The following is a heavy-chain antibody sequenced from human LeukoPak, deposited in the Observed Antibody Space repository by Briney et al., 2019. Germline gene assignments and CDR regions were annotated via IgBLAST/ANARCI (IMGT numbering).Heavy chain of an antibody. Sequence: PGGSLRLSCAASGFTFSSYGMHWVRQAPGKGLEWVAVISYDGSNKYYADSVKGRFTISRDNSKNTLYLQMNSLRAEDTAVYYCAKVVVVAATHDYYYYGMDVWGQGTTVTVSS. CDR2: ISYDGSNK. CDR3: AKVVVVAATHDYYYYGMDV. J-gene: IGHJ6*02. V-gene: IGHV3-30*18. D-gene: IGHD2-15*01. CDR1: GFTFSSYG.